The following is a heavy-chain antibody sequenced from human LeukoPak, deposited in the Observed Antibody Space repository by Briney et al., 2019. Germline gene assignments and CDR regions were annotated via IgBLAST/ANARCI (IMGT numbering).Heavy chain of an antibody. D-gene: IGHD5-12*01. CDR3: ARGSGYGTNYYYYGMDV. CDR1: GGSISSYY. Sequence: PSETLSLTCTVSGGSISSYYWTWVRQPPGKGLEWIGYIYHSGSTNYNPSLKSRVTISVDTSKNQFSLKLSSVTAADTAVYYCARGSGYGTNYYYYGMDVWGQGTTVTVSS. J-gene: IGHJ6*02. CDR2: IYHSGST. V-gene: IGHV4-59*01.